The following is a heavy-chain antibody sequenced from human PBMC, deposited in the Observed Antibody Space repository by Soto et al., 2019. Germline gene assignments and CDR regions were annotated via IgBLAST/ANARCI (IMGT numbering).Heavy chain of an antibody. J-gene: IGHJ4*02. CDR3: AREGDGYNYGADY. CDR1: GGSFSGYY. Sequence: QVQLQQWGAGLLKPSETLSLTCAVYGGSFSGYYWSWIRQPPGKGLEWIGEINHSGSTNYNPSLKSRVTIPVDTSKNQFSLKLSSVTAADTAVYYCAREGDGYNYGADYWGQGTLVTVSS. D-gene: IGHD5-12*01. V-gene: IGHV4-34*01. CDR2: INHSGST.